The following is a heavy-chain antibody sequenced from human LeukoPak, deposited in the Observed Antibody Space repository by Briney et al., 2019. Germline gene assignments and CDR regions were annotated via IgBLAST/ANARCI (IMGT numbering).Heavy chain of an antibody. D-gene: IGHD3-3*01. V-gene: IGHV1-18*01. CDR3: ARAPSITIFGVVIILDY. CDR1: GYTFTSYG. Sequence: GASVKVSCKASGYTFTSYGISWVRQAPGQGLEWMGWISAYNGNTNYAQKLQGRVTMTTDTSTSTAYMELRSLRSDDTAVYYCARAPSITIFGVVIILDYWGQGTLVTVSS. CDR2: ISAYNGNT. J-gene: IGHJ4*02.